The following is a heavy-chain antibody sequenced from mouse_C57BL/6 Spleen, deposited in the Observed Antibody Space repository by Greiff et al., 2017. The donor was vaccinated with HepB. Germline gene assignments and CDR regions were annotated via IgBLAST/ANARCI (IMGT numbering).Heavy chain of an antibody. V-gene: IGHV5-17*01. D-gene: IGHD2-4*01. CDR2: ISSGSSTI. CDR3: ARPEIYYDYGAMDY. J-gene: IGHJ4*01. CDR1: GFTFSDYG. Sequence: EVQLVESGGGLVKPGGSLKLSCAASGFTFSDYGMHWVRQAPEKGLEWVAYISSGSSTIYYADTVKGRFTISRDNAKNTLFLQLTSLRSEDTAMYYCARPEIYYDYGAMDYWGQGTSVTVSS.